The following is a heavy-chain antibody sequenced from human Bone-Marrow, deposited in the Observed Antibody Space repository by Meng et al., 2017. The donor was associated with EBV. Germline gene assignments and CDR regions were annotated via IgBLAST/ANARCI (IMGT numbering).Heavy chain of an antibody. J-gene: IGHJ5*02. D-gene: IGHD1-26*01. CDR2: MYFIGST. CDR1: GGSISSGGCY. V-gene: IGHV4-30-4*01. CDR3: ARHPGGMNWFDP. Sequence: QVQGLCPRLLQPHRFPCIHYSGRGGSISSGGCYGSWIRQPPGKGLEWIGYMYFIGSTYYNPSLKSRVTISVDTSKHQFSLKLTSVTAADTAVYYCARHPGGMNWFDPWGQGTLVTVSS.